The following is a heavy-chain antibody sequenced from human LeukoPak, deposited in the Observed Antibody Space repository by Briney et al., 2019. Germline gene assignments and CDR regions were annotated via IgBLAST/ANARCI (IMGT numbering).Heavy chain of an antibody. V-gene: IGHV5-51*01. Sequence: GESLKTSCKGSGYFFTSYWIGWVRQMPGKGLEWMAIIYPDDSDTRYSPSFQGQVTISADKSISTAYLQWSSLKASDTAMYYCARPVASSSDNAFDIWGQGTMVIVSS. J-gene: IGHJ3*02. CDR1: GYFFTSYW. CDR2: IYPDDSDT. CDR3: ARPVASSSDNAFDI. D-gene: IGHD6-6*01.